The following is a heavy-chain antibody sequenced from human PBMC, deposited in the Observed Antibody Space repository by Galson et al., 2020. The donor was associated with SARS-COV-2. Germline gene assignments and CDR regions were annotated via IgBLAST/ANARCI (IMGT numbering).Heavy chain of an antibody. CDR1: GDSVFSIGAA. J-gene: IGHJ1*01. Sequence: SQTLSLTCDISGDSVFSIGAAWNWIRQSPSRGRQWLGRTYYRSRWYYDCGPSVKGRITITVETSKRQLSLQLNSVTPEDTAVYYCARESVDGRGYYLSLDNWGQGSLVTVS. V-gene: IGHV6-1*01. CDR2: TYYRSRWYY. D-gene: IGHD3-22*01. CDR3: ARESVDGRGYYLSLDN.